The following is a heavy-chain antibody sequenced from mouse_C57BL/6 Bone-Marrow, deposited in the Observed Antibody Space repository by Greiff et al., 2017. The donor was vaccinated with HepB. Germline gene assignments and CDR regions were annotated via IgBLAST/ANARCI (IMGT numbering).Heavy chain of an antibody. CDR1: GFTFSDYY. D-gene: IGHD1-1*01. CDR3: ARGLYYGSSYYFDY. Sequence: EVQRVESEGGLVQPGSSMKLSCTASGFTFSDYYMAWVRQVPEKGLEWVANINYDGSSTYYLDSLKSRFIISRDNAKNILYLQMSSLKSEDTATYYCARGLYYGSSYYFDYWGQGTTLTVSS. J-gene: IGHJ2*01. CDR2: INYDGSST. V-gene: IGHV5-16*01.